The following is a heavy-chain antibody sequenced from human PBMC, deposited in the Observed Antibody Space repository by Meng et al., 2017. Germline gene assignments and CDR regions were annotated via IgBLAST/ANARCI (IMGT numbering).Heavy chain of an antibody. J-gene: IGHJ4*02. Sequence: VQVKQWGAGLLKPSETLSLTCAVYGGSFSGYYWGWIRQPPGKGLEWIGEINHSGSTNYNPSLKSRVTISVDTSKNQFSLKLSSVTAADTAVYYCARVGSFLRDYWGQGTLVTVSS. V-gene: IGHV4-34*01. CDR1: GGSFSGYY. CDR3: ARVGSFLRDY. CDR2: INHSGST. D-gene: IGHD2/OR15-2a*01.